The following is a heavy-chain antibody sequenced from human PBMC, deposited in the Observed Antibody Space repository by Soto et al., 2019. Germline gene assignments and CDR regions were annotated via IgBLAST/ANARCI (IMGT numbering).Heavy chain of an antibody. CDR3: ARERAFGESAPGYYYYGMHV. V-gene: IGHV4-4*02. CDR1: GGSISSSNW. J-gene: IGHJ6*02. CDR2: IYHSGST. D-gene: IGHD3-10*01. Sequence: QVQLQESGPGLVKPSGTLSLTCAVSGGSISSSNWWSWVRQTPRKGLEWIGKIYHSGSTNYNPSLKRRVTISVDKAKNHFSLKLSSVSAADTAVYYCARERAFGESAPGYYYYGMHVWGQGTTVTVSS.